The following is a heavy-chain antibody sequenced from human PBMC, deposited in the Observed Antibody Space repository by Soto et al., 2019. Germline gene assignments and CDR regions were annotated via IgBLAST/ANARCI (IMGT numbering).Heavy chain of an antibody. V-gene: IGHV1-69*13. Sequence: GASVKVSCKASGGTFSSYAISWVRQAPGQGLEWMGGIIPIFGTANYAQKFQGRVTITADESTSTAYMELSSLRSEDTAVYYCARAAVAGTSYYYYGMDVWGQGTTVTVSS. J-gene: IGHJ6*02. CDR2: IIPIFGTA. D-gene: IGHD6-19*01. CDR1: GGTFSSYA. CDR3: ARAAVAGTSYYYYGMDV.